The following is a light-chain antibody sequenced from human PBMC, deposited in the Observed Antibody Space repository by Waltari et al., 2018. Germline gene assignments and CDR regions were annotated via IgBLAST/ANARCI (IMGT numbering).Light chain of an antibody. CDR1: SSDVGGYNY. Sequence: QSALTQPASVSGSPGQSITIPCTGTSSDVGGYNYVSWYQQHPGKAPKLMIYDVNKRPSGVSNRFSGSKSDNTASLTISGLQAEDEADYYCNSFTSGGTYVFGTGTKVTVL. V-gene: IGLV2-14*03. CDR3: NSFTSGGTYV. CDR2: DVN. J-gene: IGLJ1*01.